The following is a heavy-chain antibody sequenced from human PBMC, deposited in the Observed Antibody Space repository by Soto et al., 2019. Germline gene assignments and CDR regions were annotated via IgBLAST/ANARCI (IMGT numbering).Heavy chain of an antibody. V-gene: IGHV3-7*01. Sequence: EVQLVESGGGLVQPGGSLRLSCAASGFTFSSYWMSWFRQAPGTGLEWVANIKQDGSEKYYVDSVKGRFTISRENAKNSLYRQMNSLRAEDTAVYYCARVATVTAGPGGDFDYWGQGTLVTVSS. CDR3: ARVATVTAGPGGDFDY. CDR2: IKQDGSEK. J-gene: IGHJ4*02. D-gene: IGHD4-17*01. CDR1: GFTFSSYW.